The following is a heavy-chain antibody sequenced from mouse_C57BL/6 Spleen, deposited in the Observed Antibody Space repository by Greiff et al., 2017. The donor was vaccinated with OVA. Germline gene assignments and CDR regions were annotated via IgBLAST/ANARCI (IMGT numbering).Heavy chain of an antibody. J-gene: IGHJ2*01. CDR1: GFTFSSYA. V-gene: IGHV5-9-1*02. Sequence: EVKLVESGEGLVKPGGSLKLSCAASGFTFSSYAMSWVRQTPEKRLEWVAYISSGGVYIYYADSVKGRFTITRVNARNTLYLQMSSLKSEDTAMYYCTRGEGFDDWGKGTTLTVSS. CDR2: ISSGGVYI. CDR3: TRGEGFDD. D-gene: IGHD2-13*01.